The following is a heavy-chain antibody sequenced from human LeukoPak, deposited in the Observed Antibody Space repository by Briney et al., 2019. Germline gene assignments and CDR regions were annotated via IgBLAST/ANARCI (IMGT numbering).Heavy chain of an antibody. CDR3: ARDAPYYYDSSGYYYAFDI. CDR2: INPNSGGT. V-gene: IGHV1-2*02. J-gene: IGHJ3*02. Sequence: ASVKVSCKASGYTFTGYYMHWVRQAPGQGLEWMGWINPNSGGTNYAQKFQGRVTMTRDTSISTAYMELSRLRSDDTAVYYCARDAPYYYDSSGYYYAFDIWGQGTMVTVSS. CDR1: GYTFTGYY. D-gene: IGHD3-22*01.